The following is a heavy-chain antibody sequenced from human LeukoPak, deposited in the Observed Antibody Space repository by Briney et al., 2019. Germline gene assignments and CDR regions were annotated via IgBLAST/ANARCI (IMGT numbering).Heavy chain of an antibody. V-gene: IGHV3-48*01. CDR3: ARENWDIVAIPMDV. D-gene: IGHD5-12*01. Sequence: GGSLRLSCAASGFPFSRYSMNWVRQTPGKGLEWISYISSTSSAIYYADSVRGRFIISRDNAKDSLYLQMNSLRAEDTAVYYCARENWDIVAIPMDVWGKGTTVTVSS. CDR1: GFPFSRYS. CDR2: ISSTSSAI. J-gene: IGHJ6*04.